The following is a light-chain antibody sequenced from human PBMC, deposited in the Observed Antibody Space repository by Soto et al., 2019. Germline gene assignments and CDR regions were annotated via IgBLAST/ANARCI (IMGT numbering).Light chain of an antibody. V-gene: IGLV4-69*01. CDR2: LNSDGSH. CDR1: RGHSSYA. J-gene: IGLJ2*01. Sequence: QLVLTQSPSASASLGASVKLTCTLSRGHSSYAIAWHQQQPEKGPRYLMRLNSDGSHSKGDGVPDRFSGSSPGAERDLTTACLQSEDAAYYYWHLWGPGIPGFCGGTELTVL. CDR3: HLWGPGIPG.